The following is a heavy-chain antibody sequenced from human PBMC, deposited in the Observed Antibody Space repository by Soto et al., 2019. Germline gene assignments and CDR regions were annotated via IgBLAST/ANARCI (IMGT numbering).Heavy chain of an antibody. D-gene: IGHD4-4*01. CDR3: ARVVYSNYGYYYYMDV. J-gene: IGHJ6*03. CDR1: GYTVTSYA. V-gene: IGHV1-3*01. Sequence: GASVKVSCKASGYTVTSYAMHWVRQAPGQRLEWMGWINAGDGNTKYSQKFQGRVTITRDTSASTAYMELSSLRAEDTAVYYCARVVYSNYGYYYYMDVWGKGTTVTVSS. CDR2: INAGDGNT.